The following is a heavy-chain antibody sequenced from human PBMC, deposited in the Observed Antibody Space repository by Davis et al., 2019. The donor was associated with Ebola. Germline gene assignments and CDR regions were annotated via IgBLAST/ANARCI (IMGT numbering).Heavy chain of an antibody. CDR1: GYTFTSYY. D-gene: IGHD4-23*01. CDR2: INPSGGST. V-gene: IGHV1-46*01. CDR3: ARAYRALGGNHIKTPIFDY. J-gene: IGHJ4*02. Sequence: ASVKVSCKASGYTFTSYYMHWVRQAPGQGLEWMGIINPSGGSTSYAQKFQGRVTMTTDTSTSTAYMELRSLRSDDTAVYYCARAYRALGGNHIKTPIFDYWGQGTLVTVSS.